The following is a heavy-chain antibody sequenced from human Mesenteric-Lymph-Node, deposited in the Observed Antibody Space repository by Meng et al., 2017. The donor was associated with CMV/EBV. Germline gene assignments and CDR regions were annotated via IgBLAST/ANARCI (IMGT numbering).Heavy chain of an antibody. J-gene: IGHJ4*02. Sequence: LIFSTYAMNWVRQAPGKGLEWVSAISGSGGSTYYADSVKGRFTISRDNSKNTLYLQMSSLRAEDTAVYYCAKGDGYCSSTSCLQTDYWGQGTLVTVSS. CDR2: ISGSGGST. CDR3: AKGDGYCSSTSCLQTDY. D-gene: IGHD2-2*01. V-gene: IGHV3-23*01. CDR1: LIFSTYA.